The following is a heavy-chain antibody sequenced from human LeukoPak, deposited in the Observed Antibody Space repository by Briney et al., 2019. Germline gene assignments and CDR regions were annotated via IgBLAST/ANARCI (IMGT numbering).Heavy chain of an antibody. J-gene: IGHJ5*02. CDR2: INSDGSST. Sequence: GGSLRLSCAASGFTFSSYWMHWVRQAPGKGLVWVSRINSDGSSTSYADSVKGRFTISRDNAKNTLYLQMNSLRAEDTAVYYCARKTPYYYDSSGYYYDYNWFDPWGQGTLVTVSS. D-gene: IGHD3-22*01. CDR3: ARKTPYYYDSSGYYYDYNWFDP. CDR1: GFTFSSYW. V-gene: IGHV3-74*01.